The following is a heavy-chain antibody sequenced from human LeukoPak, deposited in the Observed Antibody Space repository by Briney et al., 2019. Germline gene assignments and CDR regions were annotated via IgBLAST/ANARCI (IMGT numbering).Heavy chain of an antibody. D-gene: IGHD2-21*02. Sequence: GESLKISCKGSGYSFTSYWIGWVRQMPGKGLEWMGIIYPGDSDTRYSPSFQGQVTISADKSISTAYLQWSSLKASDTAMYYCARRRGTSYCGGDCSTDYWGQGTLVTVSS. V-gene: IGHV5-51*01. J-gene: IGHJ4*02. CDR2: IYPGDSDT. CDR3: ARRRGTSYCGGDCSTDY. CDR1: GYSFTSYW.